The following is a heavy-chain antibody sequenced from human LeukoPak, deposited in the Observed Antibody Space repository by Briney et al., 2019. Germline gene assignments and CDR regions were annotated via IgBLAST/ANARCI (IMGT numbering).Heavy chain of an antibody. CDR1: GFTFSSYE. J-gene: IGHJ3*02. V-gene: IGHV3-48*03. D-gene: IGHD3-16*01. CDR3: ARGRDYDYVWGLYAFDI. CDR2: ISSSGSTI. Sequence: GGSLRLSCAASGFTFSSYEMNWVRQAPGKGLEWVSYISSSGSTIYYADSVKGRFTISRDNAKNSLYLQMSSLRAEDTAVYYCARGRDYDYVWGLYAFDIWGQGTMVTVSS.